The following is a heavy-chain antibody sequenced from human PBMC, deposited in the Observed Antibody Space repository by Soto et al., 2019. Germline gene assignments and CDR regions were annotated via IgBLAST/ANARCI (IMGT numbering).Heavy chain of an antibody. V-gene: IGHV1-69*13. CDR1: GGTFSSYA. Sequence: SVKVSCKASGGTFSSYAISWVRQAPGQGLEWMGGIIPIFGTANYAQKFQGRVTITADESTSTAYMELSSLRSEDTAVYYCAVGISHSTGYYYGMDVWGQGTTVTVSS. CDR2: IIPIFGTA. CDR3: AVGISHSTGYYYGMDV. J-gene: IGHJ6*02. D-gene: IGHD1-20*01.